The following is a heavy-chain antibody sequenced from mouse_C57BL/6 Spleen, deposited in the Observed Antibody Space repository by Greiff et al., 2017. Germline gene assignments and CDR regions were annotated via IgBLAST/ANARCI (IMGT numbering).Heavy chain of an antibody. CDR2: ISSGGDYI. CDR3: TRDHPFTPVVAGAMDY. Sequence: EVQRVESGEGLVKPGGSLKLSCAASGFTFSSYAMSWVRQTPEKRLEWVAYISSGGDYIYYADTVKGRFTISRDNARNTLYLQMSSLKSEDTAMYYCTRDHPFTPVVAGAMDYWGQGTSVTVSS. CDR1: GFTFSSYA. J-gene: IGHJ4*01. V-gene: IGHV5-9-1*02. D-gene: IGHD1-1*01.